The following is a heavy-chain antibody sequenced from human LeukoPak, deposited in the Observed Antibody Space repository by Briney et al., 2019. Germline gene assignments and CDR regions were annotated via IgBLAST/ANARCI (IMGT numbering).Heavy chain of an antibody. J-gene: IGHJ5*02. V-gene: IGHV4-34*01. Sequence: SETLSLTCGVSGASLSDTYWSWIRQSPGKGLEWIGEIDHSGRTNYNPSLKSRVIMSVDTSKNQFSLRLTSVTAADTAVYFCARHDPLYGAKSEPWFGPWGQGTLVTVSA. CDR3: ARHDPLYGAKSEPWFGP. CDR1: GASLSDTY. CDR2: IDHSGRT. D-gene: IGHD4-23*01.